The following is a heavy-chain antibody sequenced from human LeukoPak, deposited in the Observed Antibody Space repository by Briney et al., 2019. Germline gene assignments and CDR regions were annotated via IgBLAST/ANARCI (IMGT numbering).Heavy chain of an antibody. Sequence: GGSLRLSCAASGFTFSSYWMSWVRQAPGKGLEWVASIKQDGSEKYYVDSVKGRFTISRDNAKNSLYLQMNSLRAEDTAVYYCARVPAADYYYYYYVDVWGKGTTVTVSS. CDR1: GFTFSSYW. J-gene: IGHJ6*03. D-gene: IGHD2-2*01. V-gene: IGHV3-7*01. CDR2: IKQDGSEK. CDR3: ARVPAADYYYYYYVDV.